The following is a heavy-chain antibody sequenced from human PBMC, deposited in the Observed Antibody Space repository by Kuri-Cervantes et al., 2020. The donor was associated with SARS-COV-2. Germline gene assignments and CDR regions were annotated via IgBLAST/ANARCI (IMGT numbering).Heavy chain of an antibody. D-gene: IGHD6-19*01. Sequence: GESLKISCAASGFTFSDYYMSWIRQAPGKGLEWVGRIKSKTDGGTTDYAAPVKGRFTISRDDSKDMVYLQMNNLKVDDTAVYFCSGVSSGWFVDGLDVWGQGTTVTVSS. CDR3: SGVSSGWFVDGLDV. CDR2: IKSKTDGGTT. V-gene: IGHV3-15*01. CDR1: GFTFSDYY. J-gene: IGHJ6*02.